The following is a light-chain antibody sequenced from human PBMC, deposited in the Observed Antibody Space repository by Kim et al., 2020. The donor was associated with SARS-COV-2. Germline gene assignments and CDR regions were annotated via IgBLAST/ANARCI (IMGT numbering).Light chain of an antibody. V-gene: IGKV1-39*01. CDR3: QQSYSTVYT. Sequence: SGSVGDRVTITCRASQNISNFLNWYQHKPGKAPELLIYTASSLRGGVPSRFSGYGSGTEFTLTISSLQREDFASYFCQQSYSTVYTFGQGTKLEI. J-gene: IGKJ2*01. CDR2: TAS. CDR1: QNISNF.